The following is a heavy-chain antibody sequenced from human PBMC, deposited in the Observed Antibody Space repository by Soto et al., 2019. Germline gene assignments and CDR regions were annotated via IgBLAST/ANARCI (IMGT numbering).Heavy chain of an antibody. D-gene: IGHD5-12*01. V-gene: IGHV4-30-4*01. CDR2: IYYSGST. CDR1: GGSISSGDYY. Sequence: PSETLSLTCTVSGGSISSGDYYWSWIRQPPGKGLEWIGYIYYSGSTYYNPSLKSRVTISVDTSKNQFSLKLSSVTATDTAVHYCARDSGYNPDYWGQGTLVTVSS. J-gene: IGHJ4*02. CDR3: ARDSGYNPDY.